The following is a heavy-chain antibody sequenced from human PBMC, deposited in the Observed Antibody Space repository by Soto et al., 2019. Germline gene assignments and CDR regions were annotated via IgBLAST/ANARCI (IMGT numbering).Heavy chain of an antibody. Sequence: GASVKVSCKVSGYTLTELSMHWVRQAPGKGLEWMGGFDPEDGETIYAQKFQGRVTMTEDTSTSTAYMELRSLRSDDTAVYYCARVLRYFDWLSTNWFDPWGQGTLVTVSS. J-gene: IGHJ5*02. CDR2: FDPEDGET. CDR3: ARVLRYFDWLSTNWFDP. CDR1: GYTLTELS. D-gene: IGHD3-9*01. V-gene: IGHV1-24*01.